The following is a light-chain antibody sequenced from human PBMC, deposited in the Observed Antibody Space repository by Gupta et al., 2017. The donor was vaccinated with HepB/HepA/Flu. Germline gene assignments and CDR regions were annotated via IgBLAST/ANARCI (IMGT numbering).Light chain of an antibody. Sequence: EIVLTQSPDTLSLSPGERATLSCRASQSVTNSLTWYQQKPGQAPRLLIHDTSNRATGVPARFSGSGSGTDFARPLRSLEPGDFAVYDCQQLYNFGQGTRLDI. CDR3: QQLYN. CDR2: DTS. CDR1: QSVTNS. V-gene: IGKV3-11*01. J-gene: IGKJ5*01.